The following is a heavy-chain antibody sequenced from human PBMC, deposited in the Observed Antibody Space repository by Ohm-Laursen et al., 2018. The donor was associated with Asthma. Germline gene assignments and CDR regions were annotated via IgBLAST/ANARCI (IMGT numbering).Heavy chain of an antibody. CDR2: SGTYFDGGLK. Sequence: SLRLSCSASGFTFSSYAIHWVRQAPGKGLEWVAVSGTYFDGGLKYYADSVKGRFTISRDNSQNKLFLQINSLRAEDTAVYYCAKGDLGWYGNRGYSHWGQGTLVTVSS. V-gene: IGHV3-30-3*01. J-gene: IGHJ4*02. CDR1: GFTFSSYA. CDR3: AKGDLGWYGNRGYSH. D-gene: IGHD3-22*01.